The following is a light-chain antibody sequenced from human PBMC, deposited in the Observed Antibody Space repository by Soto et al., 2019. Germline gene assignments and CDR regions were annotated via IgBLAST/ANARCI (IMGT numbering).Light chain of an antibody. CDR1: QSIRTY. CDR2: TAS. V-gene: IGKV1-39*01. Sequence: DIQVTQSPSSLSASVGDRVTITCRASQSIRTYLNWYQQRPGKPPKLLIHTASTLQSGVPSRFSGSGSGTDFTLTISSLQLEDFATYYCQQTYSILNSLGQGTKLEIK. J-gene: IGKJ2*03. CDR3: QQTYSILNS.